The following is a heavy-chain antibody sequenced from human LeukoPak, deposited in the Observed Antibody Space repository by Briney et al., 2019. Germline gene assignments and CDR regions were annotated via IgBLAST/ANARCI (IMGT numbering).Heavy chain of an antibody. CDR3: ARPYSSGWYSLETGGNWLDP. CDR1: GFTFSSYA. CDR2: ISYDGSNK. Sequence: PGGSLRLSCAASGFTFSSYAMHWVRQAPGKGLEWVAVISYDGSNKYYAESVKGRFTISRDNSKNTLYLQMNSLRAEDTAVYYCARPYSSGWYSLETGGNWLDPWGQGTLVTVSS. D-gene: IGHD6-19*01. J-gene: IGHJ5*02. V-gene: IGHV3-30-3*01.